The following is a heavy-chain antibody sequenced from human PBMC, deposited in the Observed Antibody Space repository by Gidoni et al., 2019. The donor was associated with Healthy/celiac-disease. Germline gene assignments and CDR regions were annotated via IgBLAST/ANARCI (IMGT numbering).Heavy chain of an antibody. CDR3: ARSIVGATWGYYYYMDV. Sequence: QVQLQESGPGLVQPSETLSLTCTVSGGSISIYYWSWIRQPPGKGLEWIGYIYYSGSTNYNPSLKSRVTISVDTSKNQFSLKLSSVTAADTAVYYCARSIVGATWGYYYYMDVWGKGTTVTVSS. D-gene: IGHD1-26*01. CDR1: GGSISIYY. CDR2: IYYSGST. V-gene: IGHV4-59*08. J-gene: IGHJ6*03.